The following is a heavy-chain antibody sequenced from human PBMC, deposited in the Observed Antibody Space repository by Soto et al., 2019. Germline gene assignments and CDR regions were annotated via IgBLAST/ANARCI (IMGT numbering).Heavy chain of an antibody. D-gene: IGHD2-2*01. CDR1: GFTFSSYA. V-gene: IGHV3-23*01. CDR3: AKDRDIVVVPAAPPGN. J-gene: IGHJ4*02. CDR2: ISGSGGST. Sequence: GSLRLSCAASGFTFSSYAMSWVRQAPGKGLEWVSAISGSGGSTYYADSVKGRFTISRDNSKNTLYLQMNSLRAEDTAVYYCAKDRDIVVVPAAPPGNWGQGTLVTVSS.